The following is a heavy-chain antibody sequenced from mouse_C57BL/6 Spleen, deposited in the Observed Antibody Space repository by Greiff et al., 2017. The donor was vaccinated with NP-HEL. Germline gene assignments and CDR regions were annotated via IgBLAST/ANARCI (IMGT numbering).Heavy chain of an antibody. CDR1: GFTFSSYA. Sequence: EVMLVESGEGLVKPGGSLKLSCAASGFTFSSYAMSWVRQTPEKRLEWVAYISSGGDYIHYADTVKGRFTISRDNARNTLYLQMSSLKSEDTAMYYCTRDLSLYYAMDYWGQGTSVTVSS. CDR2: ISSGGDYI. V-gene: IGHV5-9-1*02. J-gene: IGHJ4*01. CDR3: TRDLSLYYAMDY.